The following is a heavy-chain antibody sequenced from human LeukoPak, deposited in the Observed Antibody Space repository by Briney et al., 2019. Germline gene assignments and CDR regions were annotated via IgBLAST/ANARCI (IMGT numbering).Heavy chain of an antibody. CDR1: GFTFTNAW. CDR3: TTYWVNIWFDP. Sequence: GGSLRLSCAASGFTFTNAWMSWVRQAPGKGLEWVGFIKSKTDGGTTDYAAPVKGRFSISRDDSKNTLYLQMNSLKTEDTAVYYCTTYWVNIWFDPWGQGTPVTVSS. CDR2: IKSKTDGGTT. D-gene: IGHD2-8*02. V-gene: IGHV3-15*01. J-gene: IGHJ5*02.